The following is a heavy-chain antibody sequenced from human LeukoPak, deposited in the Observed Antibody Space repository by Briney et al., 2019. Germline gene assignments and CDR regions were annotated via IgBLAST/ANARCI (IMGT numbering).Heavy chain of an antibody. V-gene: IGHV3-23*01. CDR2: VSGSGGTT. J-gene: IGHJ5*02. CDR3: AKDHRGYYGSGSYFWFDP. Sequence: HPGGSLRLSCAASAFTFSSYAMSWVRQAPGKGLEWVSTVSGSGGTTYYADSVKGRFAISRDNSKNTLYLQMNSLRAEDTAVYYCAKDHRGYYGSGSYFWFDPWGQGTLVTVSS. D-gene: IGHD3-10*01. CDR1: AFTFSSYA.